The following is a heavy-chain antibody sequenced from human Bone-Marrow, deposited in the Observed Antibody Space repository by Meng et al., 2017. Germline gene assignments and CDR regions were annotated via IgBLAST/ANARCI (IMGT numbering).Heavy chain of an antibody. J-gene: IGHJ3*02. CDR2: ISYDGSNK. D-gene: IGHD1-14*01. V-gene: IGHV3-30*04. CDR1: GFTFSSYA. Sequence: GGSLRLSCAASGFTFSSYAMHWVRQAPGKGLEWVAVISYDGSNKYYADSVKGRLTISRDNSKNTLYLQMNSLRAEDTAVYYCAREGPGQSHSAFDIWGQGTMVTVSS. CDR3: AREGPGQSHSAFDI.